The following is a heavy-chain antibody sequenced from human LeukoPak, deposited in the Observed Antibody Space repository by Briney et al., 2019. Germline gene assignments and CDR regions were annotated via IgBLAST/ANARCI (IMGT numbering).Heavy chain of an antibody. Sequence: SETLSLACTVSGDSINSLDLWSWVRQPPGKGLEWIGEMYLSGTTHSNPSVKSRVTISIDKSKNQFFLNLSSVTAADTAVYYCAGLVGRYSSGLYHYYFDYWGQGTLVTVSS. V-gene: IGHV4-4*02. CDR1: GDSINSLDL. CDR3: AGLVGRYSSGLYHYYFDY. D-gene: IGHD3-22*01. J-gene: IGHJ4*02. CDR2: MYLSGTT.